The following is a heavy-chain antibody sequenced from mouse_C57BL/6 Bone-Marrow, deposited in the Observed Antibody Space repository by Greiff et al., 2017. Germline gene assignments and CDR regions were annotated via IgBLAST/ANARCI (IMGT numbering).Heavy chain of an antibody. Sequence: EVQLQESGGDLVKPGGSLKLSCAASGFTFSSYGMSWVRQTPDKRLEWVATISSGGSYTYYPDSVKGRFTISRDNAKNTLYLQMSSLKSEDTAMYYCARHADIVTRDWYFDVWGTGTTVTVSS. V-gene: IGHV5-6*01. CDR3: ARHADIVTRDWYFDV. CDR2: ISSGGSYT. D-gene: IGHD2-5*01. J-gene: IGHJ1*03. CDR1: GFTFSSYG.